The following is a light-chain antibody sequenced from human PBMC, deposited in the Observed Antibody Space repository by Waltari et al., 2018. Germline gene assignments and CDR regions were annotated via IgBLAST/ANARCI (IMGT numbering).Light chain of an antibody. Sequence: SALTQPRSVSGSPGQSVTISCTGTTNDLGSYNYVSWYQQHPGKAPKLIILHVTKRPSGVPDRLSGSKSGNTASLTISGLRAEDEAEYYCCSYAGSYTWVFGGGTKLTVV. J-gene: IGLJ3*02. CDR2: HVT. CDR1: TNDLGSYNY. CDR3: CSYAGSYTWV. V-gene: IGLV2-11*01.